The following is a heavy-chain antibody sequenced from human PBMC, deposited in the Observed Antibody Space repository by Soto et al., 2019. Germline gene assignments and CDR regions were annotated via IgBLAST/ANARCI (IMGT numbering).Heavy chain of an antibody. D-gene: IGHD3-3*01. J-gene: IGHJ6*02. V-gene: IGHV3-13*01. CDR1: GFTFSSYD. CDR3: ARGKEFGALDV. CDR2: IGTAGDT. Sequence: SGGSLRLSCAASGFTFSSYDMHWVRQATGKGLEWVSAIGTAGDTYYPGSVKGRFTISRENAKNSLYLQMNSLRAEDTAVYYCARGKEFGALDVWGQGTTVTVSS.